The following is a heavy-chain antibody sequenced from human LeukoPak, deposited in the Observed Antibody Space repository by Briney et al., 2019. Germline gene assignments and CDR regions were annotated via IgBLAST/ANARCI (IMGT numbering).Heavy chain of an antibody. D-gene: IGHD2-15*01. Sequence: GGSLRLSCAASGFTFDDYAMHWVRQIPGKGLEWVSGISWNSETADYADSVRGRFTISRDNAKNLLYLQMNGLRPADTALYYCVKDHPPTPGWYFDLWGRGTLVTVSS. V-gene: IGHV3-9*01. CDR3: VKDHPPTPGWYFDL. J-gene: IGHJ2*01. CDR2: ISWNSETA. CDR1: GFTFDDYA.